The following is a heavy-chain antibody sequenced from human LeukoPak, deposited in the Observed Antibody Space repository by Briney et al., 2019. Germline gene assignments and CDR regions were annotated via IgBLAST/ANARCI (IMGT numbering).Heavy chain of an antibody. Sequence: SQTLSLTCAISGDSVSSSSSACNWIRQSPSRGLEWLGRTYYRSKWYHDYAVSVKSRITINPDTSKNQFSLQLNSVTPEDTAVYYCARNYSPDFDYWGQGTLVTVSS. V-gene: IGHV6-1*01. J-gene: IGHJ4*02. D-gene: IGHD1-7*01. CDR1: GDSVSSSSSA. CDR2: TYYRSKWYH. CDR3: ARNYSPDFDY.